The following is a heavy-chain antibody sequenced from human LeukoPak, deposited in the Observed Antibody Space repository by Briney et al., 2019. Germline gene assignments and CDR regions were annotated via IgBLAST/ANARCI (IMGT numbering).Heavy chain of an antibody. CDR3: AGGTYYGTGTRPGYLNY. CDR1: NFSVNNNY. J-gene: IGHJ4*02. D-gene: IGHD3-10*01. V-gene: IGHV3-53*01. CDR2: LDNYGAK. Sequence: GGSLRLSCAASNFSVNNNYIDWVRQAPGKGLEWVSSLDNYGAKYYGDSVTGRFTVSRDLSKNTVYLQMSSLRADDTAVYYCAGGTYYGTGTRPGYLNYWGLGTLVTVSS.